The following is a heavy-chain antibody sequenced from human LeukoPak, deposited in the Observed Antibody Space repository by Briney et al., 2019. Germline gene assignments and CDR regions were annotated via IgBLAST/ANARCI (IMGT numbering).Heavy chain of an antibody. D-gene: IGHD4-17*01. CDR2: IDTSGSPI. Sequence: GSLRLSCAASGFTFSSYSMNWVRQAPGKGLEWVSYIDTSGSPIYYADSVKGRFTISRDNVKNSLYLQMNSLRAEDTAVYYCARISDTVTTPFDYWGQGTLVTVSS. J-gene: IGHJ4*02. CDR1: GFTFSSYS. V-gene: IGHV3-48*01. CDR3: ARISDTVTTPFDY.